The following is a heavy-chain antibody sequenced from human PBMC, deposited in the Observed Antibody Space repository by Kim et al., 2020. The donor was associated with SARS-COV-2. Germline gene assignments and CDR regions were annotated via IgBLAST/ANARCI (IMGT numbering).Heavy chain of an antibody. Sequence: SETLSLTCTVSGGSINRKSYYWGWIRQPPGKGLEWIGSIYYSGSTYYNPSLKSRVTISIDTSKNRFSLKLTSVTAADTAVYYCVRQGYDVLTGDYDRDFWGQGTLVTVSA. CDR2: IYYSGST. V-gene: IGHV4-39*01. CDR3: VRQGYDVLTGDYDRDF. D-gene: IGHD3-9*01. CDR1: GGSINRKSYY. J-gene: IGHJ4*02.